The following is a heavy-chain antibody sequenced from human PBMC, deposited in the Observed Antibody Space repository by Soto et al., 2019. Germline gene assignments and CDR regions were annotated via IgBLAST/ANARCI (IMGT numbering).Heavy chain of an antibody. V-gene: IGHV1-45*02. CDR1: GGTFSSYA. J-gene: IGHJ4*02. CDR3: ASGRYDASGYFDY. D-gene: IGHD3-22*01. Sequence: SVKVSCKASGGTFSSYAISWVRQAPGQALEWMGWITPFNGNTKYAQKFQDRVTFTGDTSLNTAYMELSSLRSDDTAMFYCASGRYDASGYFDYWGQGTLVTVSS. CDR2: ITPFNGNT.